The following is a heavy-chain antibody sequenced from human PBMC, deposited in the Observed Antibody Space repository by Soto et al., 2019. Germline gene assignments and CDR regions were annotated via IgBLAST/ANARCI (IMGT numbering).Heavy chain of an antibody. CDR3: AIPSPGVGYFDL. CDR1: GGSVSSSSYY. V-gene: IGHV4-39*01. CDR2: IYYSGST. Sequence: QLQLQESGPGLVKPSETLSLTCTVSGGSVSSSSYYWGWIRQPPGKGLEWIGSIYYSGSTYYNPSLKSRVTISVDTPKNQCALKLSSVTAADTAVYYWAIPSPGVGYFDLWGRGTLVTVSS. D-gene: IGHD3-3*01. J-gene: IGHJ2*01.